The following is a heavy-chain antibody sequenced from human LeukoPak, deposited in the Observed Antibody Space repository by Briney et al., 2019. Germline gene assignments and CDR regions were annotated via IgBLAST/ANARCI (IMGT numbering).Heavy chain of an antibody. V-gene: IGHV3-9*01. D-gene: IGHD1-1*01. CDR1: GFTFDDYA. Sequence: PGRSLRLSCAASGFTFDDYAMHWVRQAPGKGLEWVSGISWNSGSIGYADSLKGRFTISRDNAKNSLYLQMNSLRAEDTAVYYCARALTTLTYEGYWGQGTLVTVSS. J-gene: IGHJ4*02. CDR2: ISWNSGSI. CDR3: ARALTTLTYEGY.